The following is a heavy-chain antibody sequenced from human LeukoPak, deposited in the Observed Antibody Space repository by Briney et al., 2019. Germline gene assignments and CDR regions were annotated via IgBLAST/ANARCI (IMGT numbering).Heavy chain of an antibody. CDR1: GYSISTGYY. CDR2: FYHGGST. J-gene: IGHJ4*02. CDR3: ARHYQFGSGSYIFMWGFDY. Sequence: SETLSLTCTVSGYSISTGYYWDWIRQPPGKGLEWIGTFYHGGSTYYNPSLKSRVTISVDTSKNQFSLNLTSVTAADTAVYYCARHYQFGSGSYIFMWGFDYWGQGTLVTVSS. D-gene: IGHD1-26*01. V-gene: IGHV4-38-2*02.